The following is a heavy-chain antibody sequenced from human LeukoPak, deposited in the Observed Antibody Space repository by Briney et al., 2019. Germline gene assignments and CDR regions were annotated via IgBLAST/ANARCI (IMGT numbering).Heavy chain of an antibody. V-gene: IGHV1-69*05. CDR3: ARDYCSSTSCYEVGYYYYGMDV. D-gene: IGHD2-2*01. Sequence: ASVRVSCKASGGTFSSYAISWVRQAPGQGLEWMGGIIPIFGTANYAQKFQGRVTITTDESTSTAYMELSSLRSEDTAVYYCARDYCSSTSCYEVGYYYYGMDVWGQGTTVTVSS. CDR2: IIPIFGTA. CDR1: GGTFSSYA. J-gene: IGHJ6*02.